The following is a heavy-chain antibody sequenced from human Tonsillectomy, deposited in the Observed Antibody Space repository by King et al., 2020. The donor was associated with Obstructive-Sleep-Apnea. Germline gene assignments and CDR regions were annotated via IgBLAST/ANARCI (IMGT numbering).Heavy chain of an antibody. CDR2: IYYSGST. CDR1: GGSISSGGYY. D-gene: IGHD3-10*01. J-gene: IGHJ6*02. Sequence: VQLQESGPGLVKPSQTLSLTCTVSGGSISSGGYYWSWIRQHPGKGLEWIGYIYYSGSTSYNPSLKSRVTISVETSKNQFSLKRSSVTSADTAVYYWARDYYGSGSLEYYYYGMDVWGQGTTVTVSS. V-gene: IGHV4-31*03. CDR3: ARDYYGSGSLEYYYYGMDV.